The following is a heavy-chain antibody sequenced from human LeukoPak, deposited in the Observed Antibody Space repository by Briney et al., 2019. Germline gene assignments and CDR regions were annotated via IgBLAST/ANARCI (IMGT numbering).Heavy chain of an antibody. CDR3: ARDLGYYYYMGV. V-gene: IGHV1-24*01. CDR1: GYTLTELS. J-gene: IGHJ6*03. CDR2: FDPEDGET. Sequence: ASVKVSCEVSGYTLTELSMHWVRQAPGKGLEWMGGFDPEDGETIYAQKFQGRVTMTEDTSTDTAYMELSSLRSDDTAVYYCARDLGYYYYMGVWGKGTTVTVSS.